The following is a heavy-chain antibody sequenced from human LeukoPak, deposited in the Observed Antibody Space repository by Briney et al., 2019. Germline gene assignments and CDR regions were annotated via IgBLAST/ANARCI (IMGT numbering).Heavy chain of an antibody. Sequence: PSETLSLTCTVSGGSISSGGYYWSWIRQHPGKGLEWIGYIYYSGSTYYNPSLKSRVTISVDTSKNQFSLKLSSVTAADTAVYYCARGKKTTVTPLGYYFDYWGQGTLVTVSS. CDR1: GGSISSGGYY. CDR2: IYYSGST. J-gene: IGHJ4*02. D-gene: IGHD4-17*01. V-gene: IGHV4-31*03. CDR3: ARGKKTTVTPLGYYFDY.